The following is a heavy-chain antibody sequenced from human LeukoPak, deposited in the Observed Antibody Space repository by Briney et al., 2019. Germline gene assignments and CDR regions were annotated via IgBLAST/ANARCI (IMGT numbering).Heavy chain of an antibody. CDR2: ISWNSGSI. V-gene: IGHV3-9*01. CDR3: VWGSYRF. J-gene: IGHJ4*02. D-gene: IGHD3-16*02. CDR1: GFTFYDYA. Sequence: GGSLRLSCAASGFTFYDYAMHGVRQAPGKGMEWVSDISWNSGSIGYAAYVTGRFNISRDNAKNSLYLQMNSLRAEDTALYDCVWGSYRFWGQGTLVTVSS.